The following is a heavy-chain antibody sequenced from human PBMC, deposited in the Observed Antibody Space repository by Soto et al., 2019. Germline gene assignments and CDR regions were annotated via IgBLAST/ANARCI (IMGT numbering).Heavy chain of an antibody. V-gene: IGHV3-30-3*01. Sequence: QVQLVESGGGVVQPGRSLRLSCAASGFTFSSYAMHWVRQAPGKGLEWVAVISYDGSNKYYADSVKGRFTISRDNSKNTLYLQMNSLRAEDTAVYYCARDTATGYFRHWGQGTLVTVSS. CDR1: GFTFSSYA. D-gene: IGHD5-18*01. J-gene: IGHJ1*01. CDR3: ARDTATGYFRH. CDR2: ISYDGSNK.